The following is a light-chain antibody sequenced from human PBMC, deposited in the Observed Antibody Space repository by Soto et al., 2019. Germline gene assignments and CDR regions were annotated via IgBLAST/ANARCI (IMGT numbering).Light chain of an antibody. CDR3: GAWDDSLNGHVV. V-gene: IGLV1-44*01. J-gene: IGLJ2*01. Sequence: QSVLTQPPSVSGTPGHKVSISCSGSSSNIGTNSVNWYQQLPGTAPKVLIYNTNERPSGVPDRFSGSKSGTSASLAITRLQSEDEADYYCGAWDDSLNGHVVFGGGTKVTVL. CDR1: SSNIGTNS. CDR2: NTN.